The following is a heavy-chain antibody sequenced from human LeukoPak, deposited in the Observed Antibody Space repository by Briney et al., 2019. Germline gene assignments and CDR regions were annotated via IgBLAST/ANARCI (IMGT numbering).Heavy chain of an antibody. Sequence: GGSLRLSCAASGFTFSSYSMNWVRQAPGKGLEWVSSINSSSSYIYSADSVKGRFTISRDNAKNSLYLQMNSLRAEDTAVYYCARDAVVRGITYYYGMDVWGQGTTVTVSS. CDR3: ARDAVVRGITYYYGMDV. V-gene: IGHV3-21*01. CDR1: GFTFSSYS. J-gene: IGHJ6*02. CDR2: INSSSSYI. D-gene: IGHD3-10*01.